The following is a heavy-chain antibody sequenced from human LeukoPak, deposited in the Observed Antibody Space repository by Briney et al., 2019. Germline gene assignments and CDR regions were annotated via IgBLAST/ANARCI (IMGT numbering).Heavy chain of an antibody. CDR3: ARSTAYCGGDCYSY. D-gene: IGHD2-21*01. CDR2: IYSGGTT. CDR1: GFIVSSDY. Sequence: GGSLRLSCAASGFIVSSDYMSWVRQAPGKGLEWVSVIYSGGTTYYADSVKGRFTISRDISKNTVSLQMNSLRAEDTAVYFCARSTAYCGGDCYSYWGQGTLVTVSS. J-gene: IGHJ4*02. V-gene: IGHV3-53*01.